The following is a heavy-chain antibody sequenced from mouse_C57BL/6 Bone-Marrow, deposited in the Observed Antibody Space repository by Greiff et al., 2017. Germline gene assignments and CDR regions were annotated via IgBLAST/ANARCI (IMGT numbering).Heavy chain of an antibody. V-gene: IGHV1-82*01. CDR1: GYAFSSSW. D-gene: IGHD4-1*02. Sequence: QVQLQQSGPELVKPGASVKISCKASGYAFSSSWMNWVKQRPGKGLEWIGRIYPGDGDTNYNGKFKGKATLTADKSSRTAYMQLSSLTSEDSAVYFCARWATGTGAMDYWGQGTSVTVSS. J-gene: IGHJ4*01. CDR3: ARWATGTGAMDY. CDR2: IYPGDGDT.